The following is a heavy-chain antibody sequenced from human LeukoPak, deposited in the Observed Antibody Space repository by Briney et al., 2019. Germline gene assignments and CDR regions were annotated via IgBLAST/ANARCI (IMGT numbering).Heavy chain of an antibody. CDR3: AKDFIAKTRGHSYGFNDAFDI. V-gene: IGHV1-8*03. Sequence: ASVKVPCKASGYTFTSYDINWVRQATGQGLEWMGWMNPNSGNTGYAQKFQGRVTITRNTSISTAYMELSSLRSEDTAVYYCAKDFIAKTRGHSYGFNDAFDIWGQGTMVTVSS. CDR1: GYTFTSYD. J-gene: IGHJ3*02. CDR2: MNPNSGNT. D-gene: IGHD5-24*01.